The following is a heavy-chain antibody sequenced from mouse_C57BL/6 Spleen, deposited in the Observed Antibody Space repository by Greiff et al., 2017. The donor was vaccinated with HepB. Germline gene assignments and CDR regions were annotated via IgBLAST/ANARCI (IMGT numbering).Heavy chain of an antibody. V-gene: IGHV1-82*01. CDR2: IYPGDGDT. CDR1: GYAFSSSW. Sequence: QVQLQQSGPELVKPGASVKISCKASGYAFSSSWMNWVKQRPGKGLEWIGRIYPGDGDTNYNGKFKGKATLTADKSSSTAYMQLSSLTSEDSAVYFCARIPLDWYFDVWGTGTTVTVSS. J-gene: IGHJ1*03. D-gene: IGHD6-1*01. CDR3: ARIPLDWYFDV.